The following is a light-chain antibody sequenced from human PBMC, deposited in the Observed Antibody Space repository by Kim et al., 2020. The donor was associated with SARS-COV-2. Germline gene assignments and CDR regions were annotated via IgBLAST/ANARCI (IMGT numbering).Light chain of an antibody. CDR1: SSNIGAGFD. CDR3: QSYDSSFRV. Sequence: QSVLTQPPSVSGAPGQRVTISCTGSSSNIGAGFDVHWYQQLPGTAPKLLIYGNSNRPSGVPDRFSGSKSGTSASLAIIGLQAEDEADYYCQSYDSSFRVFGTGTKVTVL. V-gene: IGLV1-40*01. CDR2: GNS. J-gene: IGLJ1*01.